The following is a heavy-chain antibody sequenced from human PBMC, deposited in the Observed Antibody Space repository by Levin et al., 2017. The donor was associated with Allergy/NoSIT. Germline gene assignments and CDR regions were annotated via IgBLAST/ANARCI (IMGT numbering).Heavy chain of an antibody. CDR1: GGSISSGGYY. CDR3: ARWGGLWFGDTYYFDY. V-gene: IGHV4-31*03. D-gene: IGHD3-10*01. Sequence: SQTLSLTCTVSGGSISSGGYYWSWIRQHPGKGLEWIGYIYYSGSTYYNPSLKSRVTISVDTSKNQFSLKLSSVTAADTAVYYCARWGGLWFGDTYYFDYWGQGTLVTVSS. J-gene: IGHJ4*02. CDR2: IYYSGST.